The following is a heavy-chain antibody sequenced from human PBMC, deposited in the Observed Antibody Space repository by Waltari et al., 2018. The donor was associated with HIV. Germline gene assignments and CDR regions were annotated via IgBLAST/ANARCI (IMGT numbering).Heavy chain of an antibody. V-gene: IGHV4-39*01. CDR2: IYYSGST. D-gene: IGHD6-19*01. J-gene: IGHJ4*02. Sequence: QPQLQESGPGLVKPSKTLSLTCTVAGGSISSSSSYWGRTRQHPGKGLEWIGSIYYSGSTYYNPSLKSRVTISVDTSKNQFSLKLSSVTAADTAVYYCARLRGSVAGLPGGFYFDYWGQGTLVTVSS. CDR1: GGSISSSSSY. CDR3: ARLRGSVAGLPGGFYFDY.